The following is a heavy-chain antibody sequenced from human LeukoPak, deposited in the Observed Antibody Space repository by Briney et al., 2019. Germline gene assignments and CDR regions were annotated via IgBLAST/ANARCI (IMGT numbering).Heavy chain of an antibody. Sequence: SQTLTLTCAISGDSVSSNSAVWNWIRQSPSRGLEWLGRTYYRSKWYNDYAVSVKSRITIDPDTSKNQFSLQLNSVTPEDTAVYYCARGSSSWYRNYYYMDVWGKGTTVTVSS. CDR2: TYYRSKWYN. D-gene: IGHD6-13*01. J-gene: IGHJ6*03. V-gene: IGHV6-1*01. CDR3: ARGSSSWYRNYYYMDV. CDR1: GDSVSSNSAV.